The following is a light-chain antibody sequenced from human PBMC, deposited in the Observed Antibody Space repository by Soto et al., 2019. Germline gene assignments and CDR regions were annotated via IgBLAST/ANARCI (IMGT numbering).Light chain of an antibody. CDR2: TAS. CDR3: QQYKDWYS. J-gene: IGKJ2*03. V-gene: IGKV3-15*01. Sequence: EIVLTQSPATLSVSPGERATLSCRASQSVGSSLAWYQHRPGQAPRLLIQTASTRDTGVPARFSGSGSGTECTLTISGLQSEDFAVYYCQQYKDWYSFGQGTKLEIK. CDR1: QSVGSS.